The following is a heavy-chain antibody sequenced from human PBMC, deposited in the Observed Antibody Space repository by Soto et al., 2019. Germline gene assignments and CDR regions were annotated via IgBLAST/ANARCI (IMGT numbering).Heavy chain of an antibody. CDR2: ISGSGGST. J-gene: IGHJ4*02. CDR1: GFTFSSYA. V-gene: IGHV3-23*01. Sequence: GGSLRLSCAASGFTFSSYAMSWVRQAPGKGLEWVSAISGSGGSTYYADSVKGRFTISRDNSKNTLYLQMNSLRAEDTAVYYCAKPIGYCTNGVCSDFDYWGQGTLVTVSS. CDR3: AKPIGYCTNGVCSDFDY. D-gene: IGHD2-8*01.